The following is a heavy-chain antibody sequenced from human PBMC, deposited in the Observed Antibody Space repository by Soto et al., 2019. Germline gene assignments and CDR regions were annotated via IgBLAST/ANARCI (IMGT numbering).Heavy chain of an antibody. Sequence: GESLKISCAASGFTFSSYSMNWVRQAPGKGLEWVSYISSSSSTIYYADSVKGRFTISRDNAKNSLYLQMNSLRAEDTAVYYCARSRSSDYYYGMDVWGQGTTVTVSS. CDR1: GFTFSSYS. V-gene: IGHV3-48*04. CDR2: ISSSSSTI. J-gene: IGHJ6*02. D-gene: IGHD6-6*01. CDR3: ARSRSSDYYYGMDV.